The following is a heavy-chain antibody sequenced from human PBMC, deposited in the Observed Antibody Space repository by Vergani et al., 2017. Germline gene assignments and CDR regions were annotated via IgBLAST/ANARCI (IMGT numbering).Heavy chain of an antibody. Sequence: EVQLVQSGPEVKKPGATMKISCHVSGQTFTDPSMHWAKQAPGKGLEWMGLVDPEDGETIYAEKFKGRVTIASDTSTDTAHLGLSSLRSENTAGDYCATPQTVTTGGMEVWGQGTMVIVSS. CDR1: GQTFTDPS. D-gene: IGHD4-17*01. V-gene: IGHV1-69-2*01. CDR3: ATPQTVTTGGMEV. CDR2: VDPEDGET. J-gene: IGHJ6*02.